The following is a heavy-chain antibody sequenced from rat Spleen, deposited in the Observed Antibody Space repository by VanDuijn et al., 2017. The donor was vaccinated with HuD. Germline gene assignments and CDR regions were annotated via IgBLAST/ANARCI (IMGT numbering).Heavy chain of an antibody. V-gene: IGHV5-31*01. J-gene: IGHJ2*01. CDR2: ITNTGGGT. Sequence: EVQLVESGGGLVQPGRSLKLSCVASGFTFNNYWMTWIRQAPGKGLEWVASITNTGGGTYYPESVKGRFTFSRDNAKSTLYRQMSSLRSEDTATYYCTRPYLDYPGPHCFDYWGQGVMVTVSS. D-gene: IGHD1-4*01. CDR1: GFTFNNYW. CDR3: TRPYLDYPGPHCFDY.